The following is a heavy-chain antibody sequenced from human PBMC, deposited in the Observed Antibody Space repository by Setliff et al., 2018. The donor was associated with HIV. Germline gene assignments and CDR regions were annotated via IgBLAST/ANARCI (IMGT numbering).Heavy chain of an antibody. CDR1: GFTFSSYG. Sequence: PGGSLRLSCAASGFTFSSYGMHWVRQAPGKGLEWVAFIRYDGSNKYYADSVKGRFTISRDNSKNTLYLHMNSLRAEDTSVYHCALVGGITVPPDGFDIWGQGTMVTVSS. CDR3: ALVGGITVPPDGFDI. J-gene: IGHJ3*02. CDR2: IRYDGSNK. D-gene: IGHD3-22*01. V-gene: IGHV3-30*02.